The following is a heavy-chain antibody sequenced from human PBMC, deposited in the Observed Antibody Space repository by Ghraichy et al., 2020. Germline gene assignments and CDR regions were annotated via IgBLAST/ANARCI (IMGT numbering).Heavy chain of an antibody. CDR2: ISSSSSTI. J-gene: IGHJ4*02. Sequence: GGSLRLSCAASGFTFSSYSMNWVRQAPGKGLEWVSYISSSSSTIYYADSVKGRFTISRDNAKNSLYLQMNSLRDEDTAVYYCARETVAGTLGADFYFDYWGQGTLVTVSS. CDR1: GFTFSSYS. D-gene: IGHD6-19*01. V-gene: IGHV3-48*02. CDR3: ARETVAGTLGADFYFDY.